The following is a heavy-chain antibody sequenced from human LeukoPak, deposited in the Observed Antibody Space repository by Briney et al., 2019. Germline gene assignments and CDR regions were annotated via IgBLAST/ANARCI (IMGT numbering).Heavy chain of an antibody. CDR2: MNPKSRAT. Sequence: ASVKVSCKASRYTFTDYYMHWVRQAPGQGLEWGGWMNPKSRATNYAQRFQDRVTMTRNTSNNTSYMELSRLASDDTAVYYCAREFRTTTWSYDAFDLWGQGTMVSVSS. V-gene: IGHV1-2*02. D-gene: IGHD1-1*01. CDR3: AREFRTTTWSYDAFDL. CDR1: RYTFTDYY. J-gene: IGHJ3*01.